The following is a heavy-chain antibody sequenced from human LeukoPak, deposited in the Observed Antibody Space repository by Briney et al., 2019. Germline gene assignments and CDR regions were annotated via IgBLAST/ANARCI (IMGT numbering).Heavy chain of an antibody. V-gene: IGHV3-15*01. CDR1: GFTFSNAW. D-gene: IGHD3-16*01. J-gene: IGHJ4*02. Sequence: GGSLRLSCAASGFTFSNAWMSWVRQAPGKGLEWVGRIKSKTFGGTTDYAAPVKGRFTISRDDSKNTLYLHMNTLKTEDTAIYYCTTLGALDYWGQGTLVTVSS. CDR3: TTLGALDY. CDR2: IKSKTFGGTT.